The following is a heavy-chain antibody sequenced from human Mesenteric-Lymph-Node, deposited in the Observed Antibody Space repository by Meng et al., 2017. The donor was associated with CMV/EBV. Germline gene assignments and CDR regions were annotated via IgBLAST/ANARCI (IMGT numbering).Heavy chain of an antibody. CDR1: GSLSTNHW. Sequence: GSLSTNHWCSWVRQAPGKGLEWIGEIHHSGSTNDSPSLKSRLTISVDESKTQFSLKLSSVTAADTAVYYCARVPYYDILTGPYFDYWGQGTLVTVSS. D-gene: IGHD3-9*01. J-gene: IGHJ4*02. CDR3: ARVPYYDILTGPYFDY. V-gene: IGHV4-4*02. CDR2: IHHSGST.